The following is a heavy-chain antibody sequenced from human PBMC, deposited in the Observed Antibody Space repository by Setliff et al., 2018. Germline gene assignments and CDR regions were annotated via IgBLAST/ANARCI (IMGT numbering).Heavy chain of an antibody. CDR2: IYTSGST. J-gene: IGHJ4*02. V-gene: IGHV4-4*08. CDR1: GGSISSYY. D-gene: IGHD3-22*01. Sequence: PSETLSLTCTVSGGSISSYYWSWIRQPPCMGLEWIGYIYTSGSTNYNPSLKSRVTISLDMSKNQFSLKLSSVTAADTAVYYCPRGSYFDSSGYSPDYFDYWGQGTLVTVSS. CDR3: PRGSYFDSSGYSPDYFDY.